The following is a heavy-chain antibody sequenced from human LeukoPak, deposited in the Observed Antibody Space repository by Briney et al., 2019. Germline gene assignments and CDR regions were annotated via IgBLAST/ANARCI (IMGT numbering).Heavy chain of an antibody. D-gene: IGHD3-10*01. Sequence: GGSLRLSCAASGFTLSSYAMSWVRQAPGKGLEWVSAISGSGGSTYYADSVKGRFTISRDNSKNTLYLQMNSLRAEDTAVYYCAKAPLYGSGSYVLDYWGQGTLVTVSS. CDR3: AKAPLYGSGSYVLDY. J-gene: IGHJ4*02. V-gene: IGHV3-23*01. CDR2: ISGSGGST. CDR1: GFTLSSYA.